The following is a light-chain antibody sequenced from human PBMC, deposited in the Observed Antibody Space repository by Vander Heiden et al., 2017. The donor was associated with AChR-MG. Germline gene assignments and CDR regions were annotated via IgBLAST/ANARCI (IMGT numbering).Light chain of an antibody. V-gene: IGLV3-19*01. J-gene: IGLJ2*01. CDR1: SLRSYY. CDR3: NSRDSSGWGV. Sequence: SSELTQDPAVSVALGQTVRITCQGDSLRSYYASWYQQKPGQAPVLVIYGKNNRPSGIPDRFSGSSSGNTASLTITGAQAEDEADYYCNSRDSSGWGVFGGGTKLTVL. CDR2: GKN.